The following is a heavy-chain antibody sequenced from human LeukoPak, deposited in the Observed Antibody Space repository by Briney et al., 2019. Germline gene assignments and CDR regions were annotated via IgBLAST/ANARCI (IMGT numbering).Heavy chain of an antibody. D-gene: IGHD3-16*01. CDR1: GFTFSNYA. J-gene: IGHJ4*02. V-gene: IGHV3-23*01. CDR2: ISGSGGST. CDR3: ASCKLRLGELFY. Sequence: GGSLRLSCAASGFTFSNYAMSWVRQAPGKGLEWLSTISGSGGSTYYADSVKGRFTISRDNSKNTLYLQMNSLRAEDTAVYYCASCKLRLGELFYWGQGTLVTVSS.